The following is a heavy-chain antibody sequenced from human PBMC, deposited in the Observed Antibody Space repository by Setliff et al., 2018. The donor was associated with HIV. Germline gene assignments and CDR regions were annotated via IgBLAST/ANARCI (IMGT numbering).Heavy chain of an antibody. J-gene: IGHJ4*02. CDR3: ARLRTTTVTAPFEY. CDR2: IFASGST. V-gene: IGHV4-4*07. D-gene: IGHD4-4*01. Sequence: PSETLSLTCNISGVSIPTNYWSWIRHPAGKGLGWIGHIFASGSTKYNPSLKSRVTISVDTSKNQVSLRLSSVTAADTAVYFCARLRTTTVTAPFEYWGQGTLVTVSS. CDR1: GVSIPTNY.